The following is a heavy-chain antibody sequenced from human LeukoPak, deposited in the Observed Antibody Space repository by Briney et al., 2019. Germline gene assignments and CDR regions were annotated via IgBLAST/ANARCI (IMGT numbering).Heavy chain of an antibody. CDR2: ISGSGGST. V-gene: IGHV3-23*01. D-gene: IGHD1-26*01. CDR1: GFTFSSYA. J-gene: IGHJ4*02. CDR3: AKDPYSGSYYDY. Sequence: GSLRLSCAASGFTFSSYAMSWVRQAPGKGLEWVSAISGSGGSTYYADSVKGRFTISRDNSKNTLYLQMNSLRAEDTAVYYCAKDPYSGSYYDYWGQGTLVTVSS.